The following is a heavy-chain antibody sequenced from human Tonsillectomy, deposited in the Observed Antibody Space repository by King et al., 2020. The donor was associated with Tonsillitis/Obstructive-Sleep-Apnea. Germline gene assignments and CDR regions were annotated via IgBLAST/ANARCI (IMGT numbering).Heavy chain of an antibody. J-gene: IGHJ4*02. V-gene: IGHV3-23*04. CDR2: ISGSGDNT. Sequence: VQLVESGGGLVQPGGSLRLSCAASGFAFHDYAISWVRQAPGKGLEWVAGISGSGDNTYYSNSVRGRFTISRDNSKRTLYLEAQSLTDEDTALYYCATAMYHDFWNGGFAFWGQGALVTVSS. CDR1: GFAFHDYA. D-gene: IGHD3-3*01. CDR3: ATAMYHDFWNGGFAF.